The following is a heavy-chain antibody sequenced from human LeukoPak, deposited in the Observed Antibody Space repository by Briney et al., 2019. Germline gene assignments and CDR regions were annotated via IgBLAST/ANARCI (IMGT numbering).Heavy chain of an antibody. J-gene: IGHJ4*02. CDR3: AKETYYYGSGTKNFDY. D-gene: IGHD3-10*01. CDR2: IGGSGGST. Sequence: PGGSLRLSCAASGFTFSNYAMSWVRQAPGKGLEWVSAIGGSGGSTYYADSVKGRFTISRDKSKNTLYLQMNSLRAEDTAVYYCAKETYYYGSGTKNFDYWGQGTLVTVSS. V-gene: IGHV3-23*01. CDR1: GFTFSNYA.